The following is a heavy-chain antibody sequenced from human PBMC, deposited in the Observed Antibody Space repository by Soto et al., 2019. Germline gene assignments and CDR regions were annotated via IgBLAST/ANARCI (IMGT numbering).Heavy chain of an antibody. Sequence: QVQLVQSGAEVKKPGSSVKVSCKASGGTFSNYAISWLRQAPGQGLEWMGGIIPIFGTANYAQNFQGRVSITADESTSTAYMELRSLRSEDTAVYYCASLGGKDVQLNGYGDYGEPFDYWGQGTLVTVSS. CDR2: IIPIFGTA. D-gene: IGHD4-17*01. CDR1: GGTFSNYA. V-gene: IGHV1-69*01. CDR3: ASLGGKDVQLNGYGDYGEPFDY. J-gene: IGHJ4*02.